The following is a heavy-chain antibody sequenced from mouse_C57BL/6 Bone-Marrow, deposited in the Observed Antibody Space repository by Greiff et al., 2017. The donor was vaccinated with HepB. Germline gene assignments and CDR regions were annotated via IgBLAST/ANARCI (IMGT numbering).Heavy chain of an antibody. V-gene: IGHV1-82*01. D-gene: IGHD2-4*01. J-gene: IGHJ4*01. CDR2: IYPGDGDT. CDR1: GYAFSSSW. Sequence: VKLQESGPELVKPGASVKISCKASGYAFSSSWMNWVKQRPGKGLEWIGRIYPGDGDTNYNGKFKGKATLTADKSSSTAYMQLSSLTSEDSAVYFCARRGIYYDYVYAMDYWGQGTSVTVSS. CDR3: ARRGIYYDYVYAMDY.